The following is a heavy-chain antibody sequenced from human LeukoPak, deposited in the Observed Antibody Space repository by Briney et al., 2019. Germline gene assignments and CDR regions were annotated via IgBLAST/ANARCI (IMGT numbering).Heavy chain of an antibody. Sequence: SETLSLTCTVSGGSISSGGYYWSWIRQHPGKGLQWIGYIDYTGGTHYNPSLKSRVSMSVDTSKNQFSLKVASVTAADTAVYYCARARKGVPRFDYWGQGTLVTVSS. CDR3: ARARKGVPRFDY. D-gene: IGHD3-16*01. CDR2: IDYTGGT. CDR1: GGSISSGGYY. J-gene: IGHJ4*02. V-gene: IGHV4-31*03.